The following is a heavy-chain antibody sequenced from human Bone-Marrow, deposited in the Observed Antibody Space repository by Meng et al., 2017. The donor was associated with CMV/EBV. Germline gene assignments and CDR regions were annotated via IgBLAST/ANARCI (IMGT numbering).Heavy chain of an antibody. J-gene: IGHJ4*02. CDR2: TYYRSKWYN. Sequence: SQTLSLTCALSGDSVSSNSAAWNSIRQSPSRGLEWLGRTYYRSKWYNDYAVSVKSRITINTDTSKNQFSLQLNSVTPEDTAVYYCVRERGLLRFDYWGQGTLVTVSS. V-gene: IGHV6-1*01. CDR3: VRERGLLRFDY. CDR1: GDSVSSNSAA. D-gene: IGHD1-26*01.